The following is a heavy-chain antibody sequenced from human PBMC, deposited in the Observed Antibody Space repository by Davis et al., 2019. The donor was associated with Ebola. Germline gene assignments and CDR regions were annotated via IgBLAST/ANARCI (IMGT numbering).Heavy chain of an antibody. Sequence: PSETLSLTCAVYGGSFSSYYWGWIRQPPGKGLEWIGSIYYSGSTYYNPSLKSRVTISVDTSKNQFSLKLSSVTAADTAVYYCARGYDYGDYSNWFDPWGQGTLVTVSS. CDR2: IYYSGST. V-gene: IGHV4-39*01. CDR1: GGSFSSYY. J-gene: IGHJ5*02. D-gene: IGHD4-17*01. CDR3: ARGYDYGDYSNWFDP.